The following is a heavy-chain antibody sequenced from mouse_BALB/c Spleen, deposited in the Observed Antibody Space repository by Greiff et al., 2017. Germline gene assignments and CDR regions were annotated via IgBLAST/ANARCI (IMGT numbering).Heavy chain of an antibody. CDR3: ARSGITTKGFAY. Sequence: EVKLMESGGGLVQPGGSRKLSCAASGFTFSSFGMHWVRQAPEKGLEWVAYISSGSSTIYYADTVKGRFTISRDNPKNTLFLQMTSLRSEDTAMYYCARSGITTKGFAYWGQGTLVTVSA. V-gene: IGHV5-17*02. CDR1: GFTFSSFG. CDR2: ISSGSSTI. D-gene: IGHD2-4*01. J-gene: IGHJ3*01.